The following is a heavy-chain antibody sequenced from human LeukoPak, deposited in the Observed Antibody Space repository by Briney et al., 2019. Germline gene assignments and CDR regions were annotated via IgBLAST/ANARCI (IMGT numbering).Heavy chain of an antibody. V-gene: IGHV5-51*01. J-gene: IGHJ3*02. Sequence: GEARKISCNGSGYSFTSYGIGWVRQMPGKGLEWIGIIYPGDSDTTYSPSFQGQVTISSHKSITRAYLQCSSLKASETPMYYCARPNTASGYDSSGYYYGAFDIWGQGTMVTVSS. CDR3: ARPNTASGYDSSGYYYGAFDI. D-gene: IGHD3-22*01. CDR1: GYSFTSYG. CDR2: IYPGDSDT.